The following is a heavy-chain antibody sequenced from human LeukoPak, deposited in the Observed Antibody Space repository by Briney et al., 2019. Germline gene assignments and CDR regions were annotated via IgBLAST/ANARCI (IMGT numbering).Heavy chain of an antibody. D-gene: IGHD2-15*01. J-gene: IGHJ5*02. CDR1: DGSINSTSSY. CDR3: ARHVFRWLLNWFGP. Sequence: PSETLSLTCTVSDGSINSTSSYWGWVREPPGKGLEWIGSIDYSGSTSYNPSLKSRVTISVDTSKNKVSLRLSSVTAADTAVYYCARHVFRWLLNWFGPWGQGTLVTVSS. V-gene: IGHV4-39*01. CDR2: IDYSGST.